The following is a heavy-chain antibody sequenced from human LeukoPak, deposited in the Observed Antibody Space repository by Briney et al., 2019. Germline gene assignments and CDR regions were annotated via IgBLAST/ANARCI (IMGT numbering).Heavy chain of an antibody. J-gene: IGHJ4*02. CDR3: AEGRGPYYFDY. CDR2: IYTSGST. CDR1: GGSISSGSYY. V-gene: IGHV4-61*02. D-gene: IGHD3-10*01. Sequence: SQTLSLTCTVSGGSISSGSYYWSWIRQPAGKGLEWIGRIYTSGSTNYNPSLKSRATISVDTSKNQFSLKLSSVTAADTAVYYCAEGRGPYYFDYWGQGTLVTVSS.